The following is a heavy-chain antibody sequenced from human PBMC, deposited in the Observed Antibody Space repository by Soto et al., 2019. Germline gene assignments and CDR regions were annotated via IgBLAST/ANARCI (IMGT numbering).Heavy chain of an antibody. Sequence: EVQLVESGGGLVQPGGSLRLSCAASGFSVSTKYMRWVRQAPGKGPEWLSLIQSGGSTYYEDSVKGRFTISRDNSANPPFLNMNSLRVEDTAVSYWTRYDVACSRGSCYGVPIDVWGKGTTVTVS. V-gene: IGHV3-66*01. CDR3: TRYDVACSRGSCYGVPIDV. CDR2: IQSGGST. D-gene: IGHD2-15*01. CDR1: GFSVSTKY. J-gene: IGHJ6*03.